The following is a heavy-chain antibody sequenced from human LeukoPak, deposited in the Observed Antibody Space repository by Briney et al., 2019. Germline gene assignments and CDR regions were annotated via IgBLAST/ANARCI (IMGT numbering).Heavy chain of an antibody. CDR1: GFTFNTFG. CDR3: AKSYYSSPSFYFDY. Sequence: HPGGSLRLSCAASGFTFNTFGMNWVRQAPGKGLEWVSAISGSGGSTYYADSVKGRFTISRDNSKNTLYLQMNSLRGEDTAVYYCAKSYYSSPSFYFDYWGQGTLVTVSS. J-gene: IGHJ4*02. D-gene: IGHD3-10*01. CDR2: ISGSGGST. V-gene: IGHV3-23*01.